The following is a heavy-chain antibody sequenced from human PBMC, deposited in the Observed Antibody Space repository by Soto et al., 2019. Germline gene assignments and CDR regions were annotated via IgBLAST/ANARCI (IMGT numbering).Heavy chain of an antibody. Sequence: QVQLVQSGAEEKKPGASVKVSCKASGYTFTSYAMHWVRQAPGQRLEWMGWINAGNGNTKYSHKFQGRVTMTRDTSASTAYMELSSLRSEDTAVYYCARDGQQLVHDYWGQGTLVTVSS. V-gene: IGHV1-3*05. J-gene: IGHJ4*02. CDR2: INAGNGNT. D-gene: IGHD6-13*01. CDR1: GYTFTSYA. CDR3: ARDGQQLVHDY.